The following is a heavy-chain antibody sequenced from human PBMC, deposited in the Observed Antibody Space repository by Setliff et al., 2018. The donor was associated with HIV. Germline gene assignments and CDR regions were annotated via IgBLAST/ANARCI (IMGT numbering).Heavy chain of an antibody. CDR1: GGSISSNY. V-gene: IGHV4-59*01. CDR2: IYYSGST. Sequence: ETLSLTCTVSGGSISSNYWSWMRQPPGKGLEWIGHIYYSGSTNYNPSLKSRVTTSVDTSRNQFSLNLSSVTAADTAVYYCARFPLLHKNAFDIWGQGTMVTVSS. CDR3: ARFPLLHKNAFDI. J-gene: IGHJ3*02. D-gene: IGHD2-15*01.